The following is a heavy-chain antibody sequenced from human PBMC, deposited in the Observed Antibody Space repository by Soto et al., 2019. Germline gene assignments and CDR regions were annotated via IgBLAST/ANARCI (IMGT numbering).Heavy chain of an antibody. J-gene: IGHJ6*03. V-gene: IGHV4-59*08. Sequence: SETLSLTCTVSGGSISSYYWSWIRQPPGKGLEWIGYIYYSGSTNYNPSLKSRVTISVDTSKNQFSLKLGSVTAADTAVYYCARQAGYCSGGSCYSAHYYYYMDVWGKGTTVTVSS. CDR2: IYYSGST. CDR3: ARQAGYCSGGSCYSAHYYYYMDV. D-gene: IGHD2-15*01. CDR1: GGSISSYY.